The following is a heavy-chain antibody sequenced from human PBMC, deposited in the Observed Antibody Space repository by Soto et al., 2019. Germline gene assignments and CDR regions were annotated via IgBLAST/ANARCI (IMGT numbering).Heavy chain of an antibody. CDR1: GFTFCSYA. Sequence: GGSPRLSCAACGFTFCSYAMSGVRQAPGKGLEWVSAISGSGSSTYYADSVKGRFTISRDNSKNTLYLQMNSLRAEDTAVYYCAKGPLLFFDYWGQGTLVTVSS. V-gene: IGHV3-23*01. CDR3: AKGPLLFFDY. D-gene: IGHD3-10*01. J-gene: IGHJ4*01. CDR2: ISGSGSST.